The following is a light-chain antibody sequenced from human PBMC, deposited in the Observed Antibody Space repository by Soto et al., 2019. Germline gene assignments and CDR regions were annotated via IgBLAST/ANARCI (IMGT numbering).Light chain of an antibody. J-gene: IGKJ1*01. CDR3: QQRSNWPT. Sequence: EIVSTQSPCTLSLSPGERATLSCRASQSLRSSYLAWYQQKPGQAPRILIYAASSRATGIPARFSGSGSGTDFTLTISSLEPEDFAVYYCQQRSNWPTFGQGTKVDIK. CDR1: QSLRSSY. V-gene: IGKV3D-20*02. CDR2: AAS.